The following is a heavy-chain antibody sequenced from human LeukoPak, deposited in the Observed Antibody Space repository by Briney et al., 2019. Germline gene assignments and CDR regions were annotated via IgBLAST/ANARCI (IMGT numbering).Heavy chain of an antibody. J-gene: IGHJ4*02. D-gene: IGHD4-17*01. CDR3: ARRTVTRGIDY. CDR2: IYYSGST. Sequence: SETLSLTCTVSGGSINSCYWSWIRQPPGKGLEWIGYIYYSGSTNYNPSLKSRVTISVDTSKNQFSLKLSSVTAADTAVYYCARRTVTRGIDYWGQGTLVTVSS. V-gene: IGHV4-59*08. CDR1: GGSINSCY.